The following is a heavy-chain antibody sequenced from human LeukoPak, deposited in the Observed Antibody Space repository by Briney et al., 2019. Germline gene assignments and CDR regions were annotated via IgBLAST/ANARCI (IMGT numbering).Heavy chain of an antibody. CDR3: AKDWDQLLYYFDY. Sequence: GGSLRLSCAASGFTFRYYAMSWVRQAPGKGLEWVSAISGSGSTTYYADPVKGRFTISRDNSKNTVYLQMNGLRAEDTAVYYCAKDWDQLLYYFDYWGQGTLVTVSS. D-gene: IGHD2-2*01. CDR1: GFTFRYYA. V-gene: IGHV3-23*01. J-gene: IGHJ4*02. CDR2: ISGSGSTT.